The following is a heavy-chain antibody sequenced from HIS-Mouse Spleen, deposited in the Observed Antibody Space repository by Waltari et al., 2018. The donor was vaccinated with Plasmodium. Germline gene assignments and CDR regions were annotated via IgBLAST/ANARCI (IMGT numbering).Heavy chain of an antibody. CDR2: IKQDGSEK. CDR1: GFTFSSFW. Sequence: EVQLVESGGGLVQPGGSLRLSCAASGFTFSSFWMGWVRQAPGKGLEWVANIKQDGSEKYYVDSVKGRFTISRDNAKNSLYLQRNSLRAEDTAVYYCARDRRGYWYFDLWGRGTLVTVSS. D-gene: IGHD5-12*01. J-gene: IGHJ2*01. V-gene: IGHV3-7*01. CDR3: ARDRRGYWYFDL.